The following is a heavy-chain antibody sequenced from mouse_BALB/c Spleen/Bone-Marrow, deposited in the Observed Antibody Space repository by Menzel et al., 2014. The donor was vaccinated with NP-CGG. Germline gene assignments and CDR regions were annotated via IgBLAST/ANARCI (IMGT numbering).Heavy chain of an antibody. CDR2: IDPANGNT. CDR1: GFNIKDTY. Sequence: EVQLQQSGAELVKPGASVKLSCTASGFNIKDTYMHWVKQRPEQGLEWIGRIDPANGNTKYDPKFQGKATITADTSSNTAYLQLSSLTSEDTDVYYCARNGYYVYYYAMDYWGQGTSVTVSS. J-gene: IGHJ4*01. CDR3: ARNGYYVYYYAMDY. V-gene: IGHV14-3*02. D-gene: IGHD2-3*01.